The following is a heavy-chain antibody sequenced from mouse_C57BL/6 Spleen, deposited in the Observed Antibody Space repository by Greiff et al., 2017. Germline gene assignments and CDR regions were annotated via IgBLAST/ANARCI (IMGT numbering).Heavy chain of an antibody. CDR2: INYDGSST. J-gene: IGHJ1*03. V-gene: IGHV5-16*01. CDR3: ARVSGSSYYWYFDV. CDR1: GFTFSDYY. D-gene: IGHD1-1*01. Sequence: DVKLVESEGGLVQPGSSMKLSCTASGFTFSDYYMAWVRQVPEKGLEWVANINYDGSSTYYLDSLKSRFIISRDNAKNILYLQMSSLKSEDTATYYCARVSGSSYYWYFDVWGTGTTVTVSS.